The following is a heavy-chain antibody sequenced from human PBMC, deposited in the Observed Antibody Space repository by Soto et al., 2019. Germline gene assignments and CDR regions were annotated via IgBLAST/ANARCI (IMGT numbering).Heavy chain of an antibody. D-gene: IGHD1-26*01. CDR3: ARVGHVTPQYGGLDS. V-gene: IGHV3-23*01. CDR1: GFTFNNYA. Sequence: PGGSLRLSCAASGFTFNNYAMNWVRQAPGKGLEWVSGTSGSGGNTYYADSVKGRFTIPRDNSKNTLCLQMDSLRAEDTAVYHCARVGHVTPQYGGLDSWGKGTQVTVST. J-gene: IGHJ5*01. CDR2: TSGSGGNT.